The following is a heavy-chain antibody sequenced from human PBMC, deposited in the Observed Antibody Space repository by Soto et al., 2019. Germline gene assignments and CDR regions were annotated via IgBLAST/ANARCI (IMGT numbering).Heavy chain of an antibody. J-gene: IGHJ4*02. Sequence: GGSLRLSCAASGFTFSSYGMHWVRQAPGKGLEWVAVIWYDGSNKYYADSVKGRFTISRDNSKNTLYLQMNSLRAEDTAVYYCARDAPYCSSTSCHNDYWGQGTLVTVSS. CDR1: GFTFSSYG. CDR2: IWYDGSNK. CDR3: ARDAPYCSSTSCHNDY. D-gene: IGHD2-2*01. V-gene: IGHV3-33*01.